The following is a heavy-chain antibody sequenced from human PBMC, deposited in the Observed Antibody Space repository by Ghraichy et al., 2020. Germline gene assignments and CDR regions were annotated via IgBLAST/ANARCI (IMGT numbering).Heavy chain of an antibody. V-gene: IGHV4-34*01. J-gene: IGHJ5*02. CDR3: ARGRPHYDFWSGYRYNWFDP. CDR1: GGSFSGYY. Sequence: GSLSLTCAVYGGSFSGYYWSWIRQPPGKGLEWIGEINHSGSTNYNPSLKSRVTISVDTSKNQFSLKLSSVTAADTAVYYCARGRPHYDFWSGYRYNWFDPWGQGTLVTVSS. CDR2: INHSGST. D-gene: IGHD3-3*01.